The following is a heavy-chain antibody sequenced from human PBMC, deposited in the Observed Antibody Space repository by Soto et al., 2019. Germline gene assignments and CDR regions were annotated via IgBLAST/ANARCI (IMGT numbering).Heavy chain of an antibody. CDR1: GFTFSSYW. J-gene: IGHJ4*02. CDR2: TNEDGSTI. V-gene: IGHV3-74*01. CDR3: TRDSGGGGGY. Sequence: EVQLVESGGGLVQPGGSLRLSCAASGFTFSSYWMHWVRQAPGKGLVWVSRTNEDGSTINYADSVKGRFTISRDNAKNTLYLEMNGVRAEDTAVYYCTRDSGGGGGYWGQGTLVTVSS. D-gene: IGHD3-16*01.